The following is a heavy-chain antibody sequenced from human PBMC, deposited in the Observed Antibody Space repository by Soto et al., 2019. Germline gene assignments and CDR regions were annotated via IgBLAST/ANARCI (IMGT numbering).Heavy chain of an antibody. D-gene: IGHD4-4*01. V-gene: IGHV5-10-1*01. J-gene: IGHJ6*02. CDR2: IDPSDSYT. CDR1: GYRFTSYW. Sequence: GESLKISCKGSGYRFTSYWISWVRQMPGKGLEWMGRIDPSDSYTNYSPSFQGHVTISADKSISTAYLQWSSLKASDTAMYYCARRGGSNLVYGMDVWGQGTTVTVSS. CDR3: ARRGGSNLVYGMDV.